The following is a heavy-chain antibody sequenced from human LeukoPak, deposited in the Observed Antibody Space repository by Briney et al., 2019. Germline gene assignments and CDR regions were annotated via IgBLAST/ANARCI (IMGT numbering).Heavy chain of an antibody. V-gene: IGHV3-23*01. J-gene: IGHJ3*02. Sequence: GGSLRLSCEASGFTFSSDWMGWVRQAPGKGLEWVSAISGSGGSTYYADSVKGRFTISRDNSKNTLYLQMNSLRAEDTAVYYCAKVRTGLPDAFDIWGQGTMVTVSS. CDR2: ISGSGGST. CDR3: AKVRTGLPDAFDI. CDR1: GFTFSSDW. D-gene: IGHD3/OR15-3a*01.